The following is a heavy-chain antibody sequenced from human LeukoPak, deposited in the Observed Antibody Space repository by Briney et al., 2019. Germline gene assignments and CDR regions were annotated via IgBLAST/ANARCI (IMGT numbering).Heavy chain of an antibody. V-gene: IGHV4-4*07. CDR1: GGSIGTYH. CDR3: AVAYSRSLSFDY. Sequence: SETLSLTCAVSGGSIGTYHCSWIRQPAGKGLEWIGRIYTSGSTNYSPSLKSRVTMSVETSKNQFSLKLSSVTAADTAVYYCAVAYSRSLSFDYWGQGTLVTVSS. D-gene: IGHD6-6*01. CDR2: IYTSGST. J-gene: IGHJ4*02.